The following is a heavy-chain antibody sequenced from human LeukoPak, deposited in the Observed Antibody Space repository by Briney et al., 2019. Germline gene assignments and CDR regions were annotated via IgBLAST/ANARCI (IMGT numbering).Heavy chain of an antibody. V-gene: IGHV4-34*01. CDR1: GGSFSGYY. J-gene: IGHJ4*02. D-gene: IGHD3-16*02. CDR2: INHSGST. CDR3: AREGYLIAY. Sequence: PSETLSLTCAVYGGSFSGYYWSWIRQPPGKGLEWIGEINHSGSTNYNPSLKSRVTISVDTSKNQFSLKLSSVTAADTAVYYCAREGYLIAYWGQGTLVTVSS.